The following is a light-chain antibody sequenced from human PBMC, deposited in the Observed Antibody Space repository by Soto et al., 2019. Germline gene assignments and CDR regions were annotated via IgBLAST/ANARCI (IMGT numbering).Light chain of an antibody. CDR1: QRVSSN. Sequence: EIVITPSPATLSVSPGERATLSCRASQRVSSNLAWYQQKPGQAPRLLIYGASTRATGIPARFSGSGSGTEFTLTISSLQSEDFAVYYCQQYNNWPPITFGQGTRLEIK. CDR3: QQYNNWPPIT. CDR2: GAS. J-gene: IGKJ5*01. V-gene: IGKV3-15*01.